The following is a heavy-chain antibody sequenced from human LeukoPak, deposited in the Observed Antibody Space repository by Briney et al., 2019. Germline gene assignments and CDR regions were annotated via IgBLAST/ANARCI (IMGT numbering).Heavy chain of an antibody. D-gene: IGHD4-17*01. J-gene: IGHJ4*02. CDR3: ASTTATTGFDY. Sequence: SETLSLTCTASGASISSGTYYWSWIRQPPGKGLEWIGSIYYSGSTYYNPSLKSRVTISVDRSKNQFSLKLSSVTAADTAVYYCASTTATTGFDYWGQGTLVTVSS. CDR2: IYYSGST. V-gene: IGHV4-39*07. CDR1: GASISSGTYY.